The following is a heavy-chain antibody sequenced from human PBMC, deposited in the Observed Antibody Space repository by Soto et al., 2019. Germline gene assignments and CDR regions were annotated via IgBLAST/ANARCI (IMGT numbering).Heavy chain of an antibody. V-gene: IGHV1-3*01. J-gene: IGHJ5*02. CDR1: GYTYTIYA. CDR2: INAGNGNT. CDR3: ARVSHPPSYSSSWYWFDP. D-gene: IGHD6-13*01. Sequence: ALVKVSCQTSGYTYTIYAMHWGRQATGQRLEWMGWINAGNGNTKYSQKFQGRVTITRDTSASTAYMELSSLRSEDTAVYYCARVSHPPSYSSSWYWFDPWGQGTLVTVSS.